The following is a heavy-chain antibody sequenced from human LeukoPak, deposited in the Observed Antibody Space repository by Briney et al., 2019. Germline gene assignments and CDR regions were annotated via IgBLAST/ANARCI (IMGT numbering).Heavy chain of an antibody. J-gene: IGHJ4*02. CDR1: GYTFTGYY. Sequence: GASVKVSCKTSGYTFTGYYVHWVRQTPGQGLEWMGWINPNTGSTNYAQNFQGRVTMTRDTSIYTAYMELSSLTSDDTAVYFCARHHPGYDLTGYYLGYWGQGTLVTVSS. V-gene: IGHV1-2*02. D-gene: IGHD3-9*01. CDR3: ARHHPGYDLTGYYLGY. CDR2: INPNTGST.